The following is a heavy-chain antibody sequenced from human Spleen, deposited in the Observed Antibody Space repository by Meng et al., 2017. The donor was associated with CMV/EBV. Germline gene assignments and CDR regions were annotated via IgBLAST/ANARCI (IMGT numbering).Heavy chain of an antibody. CDR3: ARDDIVVVPAAEGYYYYGMDV. V-gene: IGHV1-69*10. CDR2: IIPILGIA. CDR1: GGTFSSYA. D-gene: IGHD2-2*01. Sequence: SVKVSCKASGGTFSSYAISWVRQAPGQGLEWMGGIIPILGIANYAQKFQGRVTITADKATSTAYMELSSLRSEDTAVYYCARDDIVVVPAAEGYYYYGMDVWGQGTTVTVSS. J-gene: IGHJ6*02.